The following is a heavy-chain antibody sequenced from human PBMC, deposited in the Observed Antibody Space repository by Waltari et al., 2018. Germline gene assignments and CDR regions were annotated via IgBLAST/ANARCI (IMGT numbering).Heavy chain of an antibody. CDR1: GFTFSSYG. CDR3: AKDTRVRSTSRGVGATKTYLDY. D-gene: IGHD1-26*01. J-gene: IGHJ4*02. Sequence: QVQLVESGGGVVQPGGSLRLSCAASGFTFSSYGMPWVRQAPGKGLAWVAFIRYDGSNKYYADSVKGRFTISRDNSKNTLYLQMNSLRAEDTAVYYCAKDTRVRSTSRGVGATKTYLDYWGQGTLVTVSS. CDR2: IRYDGSNK. V-gene: IGHV3-30*02.